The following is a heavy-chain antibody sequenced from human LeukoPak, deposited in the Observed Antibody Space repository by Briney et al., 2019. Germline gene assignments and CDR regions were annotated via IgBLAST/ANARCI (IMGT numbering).Heavy chain of an antibody. V-gene: IGHV5-10-1*01. CDR1: GYSFTNSW. CDR2: IDPSDSYT. D-gene: IGHD7-27*01. Sequence: GESLKISCKGSGYSFTNSWISWVRQMPGIGLELMGRIDPSDSYTDYSPSFQGHVTISTDKSITTAYLQWSSLKASDTAMYYCARLAAGDRGYYFDYWGQGTLDTVSS. CDR3: ARLAAGDRGYYFDY. J-gene: IGHJ4*02.